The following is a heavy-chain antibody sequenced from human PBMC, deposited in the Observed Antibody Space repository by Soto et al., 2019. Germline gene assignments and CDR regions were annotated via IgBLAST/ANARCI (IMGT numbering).Heavy chain of an antibody. V-gene: IGHV3-30*18. CDR3: AKDRGEYDILTGYYYYYGMDV. CDR1: GFTFSSYG. J-gene: IGHJ6*01. Sequence: QVQLVESGGGVVQPGRSLRLSCAASGFTFSSYGMHWVRQAPGKGLEWVAVISYDGSNKYYADSVKGRFTISRDNSKNTLYLQMNSLRAEDTAVYYCAKDRGEYDILTGYYYYYGMDVW. CDR2: ISYDGSNK. D-gene: IGHD3-9*01.